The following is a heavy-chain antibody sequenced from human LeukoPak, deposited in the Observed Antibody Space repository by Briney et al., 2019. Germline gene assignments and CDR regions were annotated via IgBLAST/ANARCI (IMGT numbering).Heavy chain of an antibody. CDR1: GFTFSSYS. CDR3: AKEEGIVAATIWGMDV. CDR2: ISSSSSYI. Sequence: GGSLRLSCAASGFTFSSYSMNWVRQAPGKGLEWVSSISSSSSYIYYADSVKGRFTISRDNAKNSLYLQMNSLRAEDTAVYYCAKEEGIVAATIWGMDVWGKGTTVTISS. J-gene: IGHJ6*04. V-gene: IGHV3-21*01. D-gene: IGHD1-26*01.